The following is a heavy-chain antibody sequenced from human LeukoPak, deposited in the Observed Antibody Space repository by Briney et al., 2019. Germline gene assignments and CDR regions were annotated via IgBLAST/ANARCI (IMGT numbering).Heavy chain of an antibody. CDR2: FDPEDGET. J-gene: IGHJ6*02. D-gene: IGHD2-15*01. CDR3: ARVTGGSYYYYYGMDV. V-gene: IGHV1-24*01. Sequence: ASVKVSCKVSGYTLTELSMHWVRQAPGKGLEWMGGFDPEDGETIYAQKFQGRVTMTEDTSTDTAYMELSSLRSEDTAVYYCARVTGGSYYYYYGMDVWGQGTTVTVSS. CDR1: GYTLTELS.